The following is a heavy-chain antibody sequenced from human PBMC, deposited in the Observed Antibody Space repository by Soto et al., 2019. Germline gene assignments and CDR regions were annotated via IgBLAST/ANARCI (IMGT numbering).Heavy chain of an antibody. D-gene: IGHD2-15*01. V-gene: IGHV1-2*04. CDR1: GYTFTGYY. J-gene: IGHJ6*02. CDR2: INPNSGGT. Sequence: QVKLVQSGAEVKKPGASVKVSCKASGYTFTGYYMHWVRQAPGQGLEWMGWINPNSGGTNYAQKFQGWVTMTRDTSISTAYMELRRLRSDDTAVYYCAREVCSGGSCYFRTGMDVWGQGTTVTVSS. CDR3: AREVCSGGSCYFRTGMDV.